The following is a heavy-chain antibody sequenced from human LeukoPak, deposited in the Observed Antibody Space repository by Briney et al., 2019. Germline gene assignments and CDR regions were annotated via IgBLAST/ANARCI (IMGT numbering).Heavy chain of an antibody. J-gene: IGHJ4*02. CDR2: IRNAANGYTP. CDR3: VRVRHGDSFDF. CDR1: GFTFSTYS. D-gene: IGHD4-17*01. Sequence: SLRLSCEASGFTFSTYSMHWVRQAPGKGLEWVGRIRNAANGYTPDYATSVKGRFIISRDDSRNSLYLQMSSLKTEDTALYYCVRVRHGDSFDFWGQGTLVTVSS. V-gene: IGHV3-72*01.